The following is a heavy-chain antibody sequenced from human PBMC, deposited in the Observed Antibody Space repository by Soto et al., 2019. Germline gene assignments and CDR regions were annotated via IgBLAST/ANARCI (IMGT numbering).Heavy chain of an antibody. D-gene: IGHD6-6*01. CDR1: GFTLSDHY. CDR3: ARSAARDASDI. J-gene: IGHJ3*02. Sequence: GGSLRLSCAASGFTLSDHYMDWVRQAPGKGLEWVGRIRDKANSYTTEYAASVKGRFTISGDDSKNSLHLQMNSLKTEDTAVYYCARSAARDASDIWGQGTMVTVSS. V-gene: IGHV3-72*01. CDR2: IRDKANSYTT.